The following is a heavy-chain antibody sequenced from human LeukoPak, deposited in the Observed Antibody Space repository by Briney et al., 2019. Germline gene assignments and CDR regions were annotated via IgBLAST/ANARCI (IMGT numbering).Heavy chain of an antibody. CDR1: GFTFSTYA. Sequence: GGSLRLSCAASGFTFSTYAMSWVRQAPGKGLEWVAAITGSGGSSYYADSVKGRFTISRDNPGSTLFLQMDSLRAEDTAVFYCAKATYSDFSGFESWGQGTLVTVSS. CDR3: AKATYSDFSGFES. V-gene: IGHV3-23*01. D-gene: IGHD3-22*01. CDR2: ITGSGGSS. J-gene: IGHJ4*02.